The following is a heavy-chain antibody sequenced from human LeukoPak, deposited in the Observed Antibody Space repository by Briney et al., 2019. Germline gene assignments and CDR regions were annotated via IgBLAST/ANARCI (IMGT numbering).Heavy chain of an antibody. V-gene: IGHV3-73*01. CDR1: GFTFSASA. D-gene: IGHD6-13*01. CDR2: IKNKAYSYAT. J-gene: IGHJ2*01. CDR3: ARLESSSSWNFDF. Sequence: GGSLRLSCAASGFTFSASAMHWVRQASGKGLEWVGRIKNKAYSYATAYAASVKDRFIISRDDSQNTAYLQMNSLRTEDTAVYYCARLESSSSWNFDFWGRGTLVTVSS.